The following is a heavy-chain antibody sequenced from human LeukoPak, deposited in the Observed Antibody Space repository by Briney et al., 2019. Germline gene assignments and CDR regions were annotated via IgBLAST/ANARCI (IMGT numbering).Heavy chain of an antibody. D-gene: IGHD6-19*01. CDR3: ARGHSSGWYFDY. J-gene: IGHJ4*02. CDR1: GRSISSGGYY. Sequence: PSQTLSLPCTVSGRSISSGGYYWRGIRQDPGKGLWWIGYIYYSGSTYYNPSLKSRVTISVDTYKNQFSLKLSSVTAADTAVYYCARGHSSGWYFDYWGQGTLVTVSS. V-gene: IGHV4-31*03. CDR2: IYYSGST.